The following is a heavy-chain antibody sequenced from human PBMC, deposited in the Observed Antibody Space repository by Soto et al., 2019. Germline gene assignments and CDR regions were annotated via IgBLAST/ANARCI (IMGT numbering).Heavy chain of an antibody. V-gene: IGHV3-7*01. Sequence: LRLSCAASGFTFSTFWMSWVRQAPGKGLEWVANIKQDGTERNDVGSVKGRFTISRDNAKNSLYLQMNSLRAEDTAVYYCARGLFNYYYGMDVWGQGTTVTVSS. CDR1: GFTFSTFW. CDR3: ARGLFNYYYGMDV. CDR2: IKQDGTER. J-gene: IGHJ6*02.